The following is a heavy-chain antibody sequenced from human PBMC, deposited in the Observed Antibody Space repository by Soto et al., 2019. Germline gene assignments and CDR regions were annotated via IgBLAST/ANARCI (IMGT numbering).Heavy chain of an antibody. CDR3: ARGRGVLMVYADV. CDR1: GFTFSSYS. J-gene: IGHJ6*04. Sequence: EVQLVESGGGLVQPGGSLRLSCAASGFTFSSYSMNWVRQAPGKGLEWVSYISSSSSTIYYADSVKGRFTISRDNAKNSLYLKMNSLRAEDTAVYYCARGRGVLMVYADVWGKGTTVTVSS. V-gene: IGHV3-48*01. D-gene: IGHD2-8*01. CDR2: ISSSSSTI.